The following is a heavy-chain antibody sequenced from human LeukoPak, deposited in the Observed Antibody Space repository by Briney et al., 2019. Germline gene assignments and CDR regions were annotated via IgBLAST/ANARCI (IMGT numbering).Heavy chain of an antibody. Sequence: SETLSLTCTVSGGSISSYYWSWIRQPPGKGLEWIGYIYYSGSTHYNPSLKSRVTISVDTSKIQFSLKLSSVTAADTAVYYCARYSSGYYNYFDYWGQGTLVTVSS. CDR3: ARYSSGYYNYFDY. CDR2: IYYSGST. D-gene: IGHD3-22*01. CDR1: GGSISSYY. J-gene: IGHJ4*02. V-gene: IGHV4-59*01.